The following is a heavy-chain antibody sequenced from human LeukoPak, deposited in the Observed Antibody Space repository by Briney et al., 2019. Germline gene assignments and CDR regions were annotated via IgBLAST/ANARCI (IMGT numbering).Heavy chain of an antibody. J-gene: IGHJ6*03. CDR2: VYYTGST. D-gene: IGHD3-16*01. CDR3: ARETSQKGAHYMDV. V-gene: IGHV4-59*01. CDR1: GGSISPYY. Sequence: SDTLSLTCTVPGGSISPYYWSWIRQPPGKGLEWIGYVYYTGSTDYNPSLKSRVTISVDTSKNQFSLKLSSVAAADTAVYYCARETSQKGAHYMDVWGKGTTVTISS.